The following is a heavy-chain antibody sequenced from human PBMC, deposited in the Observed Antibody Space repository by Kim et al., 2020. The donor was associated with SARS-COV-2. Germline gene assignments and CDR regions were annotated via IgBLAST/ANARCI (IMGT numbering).Heavy chain of an antibody. Sequence: TANYGQKFQGRVTITADESTSTAYMELSSLRSEDTAVYYCARDQDVSHVAWGQGTLVTVSS. J-gene: IGHJ5*02. D-gene: IGHD3-10*02. CDR3: ARDQDVSHVA. V-gene: IGHV1-69*01. CDR2: TA.